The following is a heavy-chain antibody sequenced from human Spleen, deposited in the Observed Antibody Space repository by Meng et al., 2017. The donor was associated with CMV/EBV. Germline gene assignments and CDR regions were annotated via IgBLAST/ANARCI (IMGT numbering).Heavy chain of an antibody. V-gene: IGHV3-30*02. CDR3: AKVWSTVVTGYFDY. CDR2: MRYDGASK. Sequence: GGSLRLSCAASGFSFSYYGMHWVRQAPGKGLEGVAFMRYDGASKYYADSVKGRFTISRDNSKNTLYLQMNSLRAEDTAVYYCAKVWSTVVTGYFDYWGQGTLVTVSS. J-gene: IGHJ4*02. D-gene: IGHD4-23*01. CDR1: GFSFSYYG.